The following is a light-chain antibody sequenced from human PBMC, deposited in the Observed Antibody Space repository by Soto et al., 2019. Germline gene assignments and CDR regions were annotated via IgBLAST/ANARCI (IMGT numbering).Light chain of an antibody. J-gene: IGKJ1*01. CDR3: QQYNNWPPWT. CDR1: QSVSNN. CDR2: GAS. V-gene: IGKV3-15*01. Sequence: EIVMTQSPATLSVSPGERATLSCRASQSVSNNLAWYQQKPGQAPRLLIYGASTRATGIPARFSDSGSGTEFTLTISSLHTEDFAVYYCQQYNNWPPWTFGQGTKVEIK.